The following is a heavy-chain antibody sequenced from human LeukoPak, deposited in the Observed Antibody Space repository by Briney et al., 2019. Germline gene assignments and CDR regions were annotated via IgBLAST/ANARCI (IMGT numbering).Heavy chain of an antibody. CDR3: ARQTMVATFDY. V-gene: IGHV4-59*08. CDR2: IYYSGST. J-gene: IGHJ4*02. CDR1: GGSISSYY. Sequence: PSETLSLTCTVSGGSISSYYWSWIRQPPGKGLEWIGYIYYSGSTNYNPSLKSRVTISVDTSKNQFSLKLSSVTAADTAVYYCARQTMVATFDYWAQGTLVTVSS. D-gene: IGHD5-12*01.